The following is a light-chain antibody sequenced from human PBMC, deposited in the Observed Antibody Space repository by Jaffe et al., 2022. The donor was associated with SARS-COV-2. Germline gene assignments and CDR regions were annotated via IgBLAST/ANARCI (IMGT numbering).Light chain of an antibody. J-gene: IGKJ4*01. V-gene: IGKV1-12*01. Sequence: DIQVTQSPSSVSASVGDRVTITCRASQGLSSYLAWYQQKPGKAPKLLIHVASNLQSGVPSRFSGSGSGTDFTLTISSLQPEDFATYYCQQANSFPLTFGGGTKVEIK. CDR2: VAS. CDR1: QGLSSY. CDR3: QQANSFPLT.